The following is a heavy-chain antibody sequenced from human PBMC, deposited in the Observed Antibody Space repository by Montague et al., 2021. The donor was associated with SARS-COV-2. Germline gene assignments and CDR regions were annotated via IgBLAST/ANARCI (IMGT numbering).Heavy chain of an antibody. CDR3: AREVVTFDSWSSSFRVDYFDL. Sequence: SETLSLTCTVSDGPISSYYWSWMRRPAGKGLEWIGRIYSSATEIINYSPFLSSRVTMSIDTSKKQFSLHLTSVTAADTAVYYCAREVVTFDSWSSSFRVDYFDLWGQGTLVTVSS. J-gene: IGHJ4*02. D-gene: IGHD3-3*01. CDR2: IYSSATEII. CDR1: DGPISSYY. V-gene: IGHV4-4*07.